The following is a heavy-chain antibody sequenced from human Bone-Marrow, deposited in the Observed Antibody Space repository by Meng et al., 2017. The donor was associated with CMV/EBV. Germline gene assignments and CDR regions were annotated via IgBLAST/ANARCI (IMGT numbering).Heavy chain of an antibody. Sequence: LRLSCAASGFNFSDCYISWLRQAPGKGLEWVSCISGSGRTIYYADSLKGRFTISRDNAKNSLYLQLNSLRAEDTAVYYCARGRAPHYWGQGTLVTVSS. CDR1: GFNFSDCY. V-gene: IGHV3-11*04. J-gene: IGHJ4*02. CDR2: ISGSGRTI. CDR3: ARGRAPHY.